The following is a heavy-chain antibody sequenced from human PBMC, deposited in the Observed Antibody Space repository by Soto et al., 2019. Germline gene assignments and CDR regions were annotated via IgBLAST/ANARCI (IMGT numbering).Heavy chain of an antibody. CDR2: IYYRGST. J-gene: IGHJ6*02. V-gene: IGHV4-59*01. Sequence: SETLSLACTVSGGSISSYYWSWIRQPPGKGLERIRYIYYRGSTNYNPSLKSRVTISGDTSQNQFSLKLSSVTAADTAVYYCVSCRLGRLGESPAGMDVWGQGTMVTVFS. D-gene: IGHD3-10*01. CDR1: GGSISSYY. CDR3: VSCRLGRLGESPAGMDV.